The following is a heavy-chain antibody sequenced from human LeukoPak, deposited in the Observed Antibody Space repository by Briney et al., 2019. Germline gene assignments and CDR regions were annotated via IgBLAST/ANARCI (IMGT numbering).Heavy chain of an antibody. CDR1: GGSISSYY. CDR2: IYTSGST. Sequence: SETLSLTCTVSGGSISSYYWRWLRQAAGKGVEWIGRIYTSGSTNYNPSLKSRVTMSVDTSKNQFSLKLSSVTAADTAVYYCARDGFDFWSGYHISPWGQGTLVTVSS. D-gene: IGHD3-3*01. CDR3: ARDGFDFWSGYHISP. V-gene: IGHV4-4*07. J-gene: IGHJ5*02.